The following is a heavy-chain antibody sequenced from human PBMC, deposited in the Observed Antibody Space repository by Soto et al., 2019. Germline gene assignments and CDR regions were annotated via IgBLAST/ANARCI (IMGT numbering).Heavy chain of an antibody. D-gene: IGHD2-2*01. CDR2: IKQDGSEK. V-gene: IGHV3-7*01. J-gene: IGHJ4*02. Sequence: GGSLRLSCAASGFTFSIYWMSWVRQAPGKGLEWVANIKQDGSEKYYVDSVKGRFTISRDNAKNSLYLQMNSLRAEDTAVYYCARGRGCSTGCHNFDYWGQGTLVTVSS. CDR1: GFTFSIYW. CDR3: ARGRGCSTGCHNFDY.